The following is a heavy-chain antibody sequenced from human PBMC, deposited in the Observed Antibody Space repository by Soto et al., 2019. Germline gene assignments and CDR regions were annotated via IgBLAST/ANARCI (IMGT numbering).Heavy chain of an antibody. V-gene: IGHV3-23*01. D-gene: IGHD3-10*01. J-gene: IGHJ4*02. CDR3: AKDDGGSGKDPFDY. CDR1: GFTFSTYA. CDR2: VSGSGGST. Sequence: VQLLESGGDLVQPGGSLRLSCAASGFTFSTYAMTWVRQAPGKGLEWVSTVSGSGGSTYYADSVKGRFSISRDNSKNTLYLQVNSLRAEDTAVYYCAKDDGGSGKDPFDYWGQGTLITVSS.